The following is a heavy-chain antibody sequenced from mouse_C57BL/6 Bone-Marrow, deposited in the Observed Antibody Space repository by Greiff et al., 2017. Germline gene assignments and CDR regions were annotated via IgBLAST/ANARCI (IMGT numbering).Heavy chain of an antibody. CDR1: GFTFTDYY. Sequence: VQLKESGGGLVQPGGSLSLSCAASGFTFTDYYMSWVRQPPGKALEWLGFIRNKANGYTTESSASVKGRLTISRDNSQSILYLQMNALRAEDSATYYCATTGCFAYWGQGTLVTVSA. CDR3: ATTGCFAY. J-gene: IGHJ3*01. D-gene: IGHD2-12*01. V-gene: IGHV7-3*01. CDR2: IRNKANGYTT.